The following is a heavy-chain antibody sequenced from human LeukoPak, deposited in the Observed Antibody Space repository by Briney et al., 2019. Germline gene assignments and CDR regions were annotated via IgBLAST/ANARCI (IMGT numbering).Heavy chain of an antibody. J-gene: IGHJ3*02. D-gene: IGHD6-13*01. CDR1: GYTFTSYY. V-gene: IGHV1-46*01. CDR3: ARGSAAGFPVDAFDI. CDR2: INPSGGST. Sequence: ASVKVSCKASGYTFTSYYMHWVRQAPGQGREWMGIINPSGGSTSYAQKFQGRVTMTRDMSTSTVYMELSSLRSEDAAVYYCARGSAAGFPVDAFDIWGQGTMVTVSS.